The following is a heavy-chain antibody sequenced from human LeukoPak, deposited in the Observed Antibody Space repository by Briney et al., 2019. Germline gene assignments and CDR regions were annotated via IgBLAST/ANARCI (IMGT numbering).Heavy chain of an antibody. CDR3: ASGDNDPLFDY. D-gene: IGHD1-1*01. Sequence: PSETLSLTCAVSGGSISSGGYYWSWIRQHPGKGLEWIGSIYYSGSTNYNPSLQGRVTISLDTSRNQFSLKLSSVTAADTAVYYCASGDNDPLFDYWGQGTLVTVSS. CDR1: GGSISSGGYY. J-gene: IGHJ4*02. CDR2: IYYSGST. V-gene: IGHV4-31*11.